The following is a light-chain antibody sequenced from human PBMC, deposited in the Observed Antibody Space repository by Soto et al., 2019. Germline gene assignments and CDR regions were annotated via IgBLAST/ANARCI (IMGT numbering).Light chain of an antibody. CDR1: SSDVGSYNL. Sequence: QSALTQPASVAGSPGQSITISCTGTSSDVGSYNLVSWYQQHPGKAPKLMIYEGSKRPSGVSNRFSSSKSGNTASLTISGLQAEDEAYYYCCSYACSSTFLYVFRTGTKLPGL. V-gene: IGLV2-23*03. J-gene: IGLJ1*01. CDR2: EGS. CDR3: CSYACSSTFLYV.